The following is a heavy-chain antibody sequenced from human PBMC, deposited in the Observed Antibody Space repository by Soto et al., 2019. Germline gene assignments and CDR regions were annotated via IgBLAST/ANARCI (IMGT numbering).Heavy chain of an antibody. J-gene: IGHJ4*02. CDR2: IIPIFGTA. CDR3: ARLLRGYSGTGDY. CDR1: GGTFSSSA. Sequence: QVQLVQSGAEVKKPGSSVKVSCKASGGTFSSSAISWVRQAPGQGLEWMGGIIPIFGTANYAQKFQGRVTITAAESTSTSYMELGSLRSEDTAVYYCARLLRGYSGTGDYWGQGTLVTVSS. V-gene: IGHV1-69*12. D-gene: IGHD5-12*01.